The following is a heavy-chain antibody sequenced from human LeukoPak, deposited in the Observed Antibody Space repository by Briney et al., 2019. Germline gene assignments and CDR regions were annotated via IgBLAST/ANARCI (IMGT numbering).Heavy chain of an antibody. CDR1: GGSFSGYY. CDR3: ARSRGPTLDY. V-gene: IGHV4-34*01. CDR2: INHSGST. Sequence: SETLSLTCAVYGGSFSGYYWSWIRQPPGKGLEWIGEINHSGSTNYNPSLKSRVTISVDTSKNQFSLKLSSVTAADTAVYYCARSRGPTLDYWGQGTLVTVSS. J-gene: IGHJ4*02.